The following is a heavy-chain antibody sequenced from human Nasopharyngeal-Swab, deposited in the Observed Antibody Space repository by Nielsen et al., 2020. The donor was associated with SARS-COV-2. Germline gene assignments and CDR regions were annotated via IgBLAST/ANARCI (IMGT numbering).Heavy chain of an antibody. D-gene: IGHD6-19*01. CDR2: INPSGGST. V-gene: IGHV1-46*01. J-gene: IGHJ4*02. CDR3: ARITVAAADY. Sequence: ARHAPGQGLEWMGIINPSGGSTSYAQKFQGRVTMTRDTSTSTVYMELSSLRSEDTAVYYCARITVAAADYWGQGTLVTVSS.